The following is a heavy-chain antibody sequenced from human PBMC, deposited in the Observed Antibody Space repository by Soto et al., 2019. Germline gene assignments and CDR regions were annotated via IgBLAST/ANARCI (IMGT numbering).Heavy chain of an antibody. CDR1: GFTFSSYG. D-gene: IGHD3-22*01. CDR2: IWYDGSNK. Sequence: QVQLVESGGGVVQPGRSLRLSCAASGFTFSSYGMHWVRQAPGKGLEWVAVIWYDGSNKYYADSVKGRFTISRDNSKNTLFLKMNSVRAEYTDVYYCARDQSYDRSGYLHYWGQGTLVTVDS. CDR3: ARDQSYDRSGYLHY. V-gene: IGHV3-33*01. J-gene: IGHJ4*02.